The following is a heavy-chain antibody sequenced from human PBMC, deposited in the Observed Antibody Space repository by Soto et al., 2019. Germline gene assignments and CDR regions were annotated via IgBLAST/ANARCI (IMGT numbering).Heavy chain of an antibody. D-gene: IGHD1-26*01. CDR2: ISWNSGSI. Sequence: GGSLRLSCAASGFTFDDYAMHWVRQAPGKGLEWVSGISWNSGSIGYADSVKGRFTISRDNAKNSLYLQMNSLRAEDTALYYCAKGQYSGSYHAFDIWGQGTMVTVSS. V-gene: IGHV3-9*01. CDR1: GFTFDDYA. CDR3: AKGQYSGSYHAFDI. J-gene: IGHJ3*02.